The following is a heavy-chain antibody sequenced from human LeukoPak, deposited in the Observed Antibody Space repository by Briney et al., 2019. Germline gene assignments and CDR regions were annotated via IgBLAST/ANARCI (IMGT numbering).Heavy chain of an antibody. Sequence: GGSLRLSCAASGFTFSSYAMSWVRQAPGKGLEWVAVISYDRSEQYYADSVKGRFTITRDNSNNTLYLLMNGLGTEDTAVYYCAKGPILGTKRGAFDIWGQGTMVTVPS. J-gene: IGHJ3*02. CDR3: AKGPILGTKRGAFDI. V-gene: IGHV3-30*18. CDR1: GFTFSSYA. D-gene: IGHD1-26*01. CDR2: ISYDRSEQ.